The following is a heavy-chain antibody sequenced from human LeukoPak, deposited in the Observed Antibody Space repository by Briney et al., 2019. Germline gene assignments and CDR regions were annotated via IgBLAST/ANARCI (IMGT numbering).Heavy chain of an antibody. CDR3: ARDTLDYFDY. Sequence: SETLSLTCTVSGGSISSYYWSWIRQPPGKGLEWIGYIYYSGSTNYNPSLKSRVTISVDTSKDQFSLKLSSVTAADTAVYYCARDTLDYFDYWGQGTLVTVSS. J-gene: IGHJ4*02. D-gene: IGHD3-16*01. V-gene: IGHV4-59*01. CDR2: IYYSGST. CDR1: GGSISSYY.